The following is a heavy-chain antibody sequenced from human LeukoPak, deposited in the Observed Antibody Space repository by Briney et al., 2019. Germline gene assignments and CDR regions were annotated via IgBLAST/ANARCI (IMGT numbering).Heavy chain of an antibody. V-gene: IGHV4-59*01. Sequence: SETLCLTCTVYGGSFSGYYWSWIRQPPGKGLEWIGYIYYSGSTNYNPSLKSRVTISVDTSKNQFSLKLSSVTAADTAVYYCARQVPGLYDSSGYLEFDYWGQGTLVTVSS. D-gene: IGHD3-22*01. CDR3: ARQVPGLYDSSGYLEFDY. J-gene: IGHJ4*02. CDR2: IYYSGST. CDR1: GGSFSGYY.